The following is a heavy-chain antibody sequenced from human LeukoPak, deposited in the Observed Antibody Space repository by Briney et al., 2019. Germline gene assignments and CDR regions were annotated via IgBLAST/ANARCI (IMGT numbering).Heavy chain of an antibody. CDR3: AREGYYGSGSPPSLYFDY. J-gene: IGHJ4*02. V-gene: IGHV3-66*03. CDR2: LYSNGII. Sequence: GGSLRLSCAASGFSVSSTYLTWVRQAPGKELEWLSVLYSNGIISYADSVKGRFTISRDNSRSTLYLQMNSLRPEDTAIYYCAREGYYGSGSPPSLYFDYWGQGTLVTVSS. D-gene: IGHD3-10*01. CDR1: GFSVSSTY.